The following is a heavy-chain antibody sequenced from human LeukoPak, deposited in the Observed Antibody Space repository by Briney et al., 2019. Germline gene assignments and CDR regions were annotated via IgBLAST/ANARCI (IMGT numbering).Heavy chain of an antibody. CDR3: TKVRPPPGSGWYGGDDY. J-gene: IGHJ4*02. D-gene: IGHD6-19*01. CDR1: GFTFNTYV. Sequence: GGSLRLSCAASGFTFNTYVMSWVRQTPGKGLQWVSSIKSGGGTDYADSVKGRFAISRDNSKNTLYLQMNSLRAEDTSIYYCTKVRPPPGSGWYGGDDYWGQGTLVTVSS. V-gene: IGHV3-23*01. CDR2: IKSGGGT.